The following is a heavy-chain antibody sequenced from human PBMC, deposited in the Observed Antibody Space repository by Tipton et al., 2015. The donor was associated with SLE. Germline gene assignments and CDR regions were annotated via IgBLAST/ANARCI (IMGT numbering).Heavy chain of an antibody. CDR1: GYSISSGYY. D-gene: IGHD3-16*01. CDR2: IYYSGST. V-gene: IGHV4-38-2*02. Sequence: TLSLTCTVSGYSISSGYYWGWIRQPPGKGLEWIGSIYYSGSTYYNPSLKSRVTISVDTSKNQFSLKLSSVTAADTAVYYCARGPLYGRWGQGTLVTVSS. J-gene: IGHJ4*02. CDR3: ARGPLYGR.